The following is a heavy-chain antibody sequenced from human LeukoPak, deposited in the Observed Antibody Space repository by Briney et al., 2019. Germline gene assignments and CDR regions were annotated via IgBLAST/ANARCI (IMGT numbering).Heavy chain of an antibody. Sequence: SETLSLTCTVSGGSISSYYWSWIRQPPGKGLEWVGRMYISGETNYNPSLKNRATLSLGTSKNQFSLKLRSLTAADTAVYYCASGIQTEGNNFWGQGTLVTVSS. V-gene: IGHV4-4*07. J-gene: IGHJ4*02. CDR3: ASGIQTEGNNF. D-gene: IGHD4-23*01. CDR2: MYISGET. CDR1: GGSISSYY.